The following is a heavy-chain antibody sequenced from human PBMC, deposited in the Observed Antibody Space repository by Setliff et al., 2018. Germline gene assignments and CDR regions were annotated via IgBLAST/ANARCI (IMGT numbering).Heavy chain of an antibody. J-gene: IGHJ5*02. CDR2: IHYSGSA. CDR1: GDSISGDY. Sequence: PSETLSLTCTVSGDSISGDYWSWIRQPPGKGLEWIGFIHYSGSANYNPSLKSRVTISLDTPKNQFSLRLSSVTAADTAVYYCARGAGWWDLWGQGTLVTVSS. CDR3: ARGAGWWDL. V-gene: IGHV4-59*01.